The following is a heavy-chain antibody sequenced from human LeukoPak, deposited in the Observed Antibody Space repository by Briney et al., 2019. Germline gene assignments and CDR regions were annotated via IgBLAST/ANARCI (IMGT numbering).Heavy chain of an antibody. J-gene: IGHJ4*02. V-gene: IGHV1-18*01. CDR3: TSTHRTDYDFWSGYCHY. D-gene: IGHD3-3*01. Sequence: GASVKVSCKASGYTFASYGISWVRQAPGQGLEWMGWISAYNGNTKYAQKFQGRVTMTRDTSTSTVYMELSSLRSEDTAVYYCTSTHRTDYDFWSGYCHYWGQGTLATVSS. CDR1: GYTFASYG. CDR2: ISAYNGNT.